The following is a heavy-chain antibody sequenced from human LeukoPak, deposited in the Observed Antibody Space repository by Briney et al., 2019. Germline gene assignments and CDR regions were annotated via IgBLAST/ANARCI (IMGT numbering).Heavy chain of an antibody. V-gene: IGHV3-23*01. Sequence: SGGSLRLSCAASGFTFSSYALSWVRQAPGKGLEWVSAISGSGGSTYYADSVKGRFTISRDNSKNTLYLQMNSLRAEDTAVYYCAKAQVPYCSSTSCYALPIDYWGQGTLVTVSS. D-gene: IGHD2-2*01. CDR3: AKAQVPYCSSTSCYALPIDY. CDR2: ISGSGGST. CDR1: GFTFSSYA. J-gene: IGHJ4*02.